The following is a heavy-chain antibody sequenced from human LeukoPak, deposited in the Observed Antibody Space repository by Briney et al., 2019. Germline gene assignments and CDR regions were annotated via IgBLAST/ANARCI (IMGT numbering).Heavy chain of an antibody. CDR3: ARCDFWSGYYSWFDP. CDR2: IIPIFGTA. D-gene: IGHD3-3*01. Sequence: SVTVSCKASGGTFSSYAISWVRQAPGQGLEWMGGIIPIFGTANYAQKFQGRVTITTDESTSTAYMELSSLRSEDTAVYYCARCDFWSGYYSWFDPWGQGTLVTVSS. CDR1: GGTFSSYA. V-gene: IGHV1-69*05. J-gene: IGHJ5*02.